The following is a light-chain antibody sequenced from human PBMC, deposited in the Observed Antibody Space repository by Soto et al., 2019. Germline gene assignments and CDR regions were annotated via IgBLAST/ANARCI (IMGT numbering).Light chain of an antibody. CDR1: STDVGGYNY. Sequence: QSALTQPPSAAGSPGQSVTISCTGTSTDVGGYNYVSWYQQYPGKAPKLMIYEVSKRPSGVPDRFSGSKSGNTASLTVSGLQAEDEADYYCNSHGGRYNYVFGTGTKVTVL. CDR3: NSHGGRYNYV. CDR2: EVS. V-gene: IGLV2-8*01. J-gene: IGLJ1*01.